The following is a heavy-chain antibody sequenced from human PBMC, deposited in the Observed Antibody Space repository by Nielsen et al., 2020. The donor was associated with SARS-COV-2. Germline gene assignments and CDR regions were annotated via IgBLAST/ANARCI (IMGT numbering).Heavy chain of an antibody. D-gene: IGHD2-8*01. Sequence: SETLSLTCTVSGGSISSYYWSWIRQPPGEGLEWIGYIYYSGSTYYNPSLKSRVTISVDTSKNQFSLKLSSVTAADTAVYYCASLGYCTNGVCYTGFDYWGQGTLVTVSS. CDR2: IYYSGST. CDR1: GGSISSYY. V-gene: IGHV4-59*01. CDR3: ASLGYCTNGVCYTGFDY. J-gene: IGHJ4*02.